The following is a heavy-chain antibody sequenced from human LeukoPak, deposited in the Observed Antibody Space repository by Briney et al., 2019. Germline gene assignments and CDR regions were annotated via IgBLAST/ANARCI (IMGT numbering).Heavy chain of an antibody. Sequence: PSETLSLTCAVYGGSFSGYYWSWIRPPPGKGLEWIGEINHSGSTNYNPSLKSRVTISVDTSKNQFSLKLSSVTAADTAVYYCARDGLGFWSGYYTFYMDVWGKGTTVTVSS. CDR3: ARDGLGFWSGYYTFYMDV. V-gene: IGHV4-34*01. D-gene: IGHD3-3*01. CDR2: INHSGST. CDR1: GGSFSGYY. J-gene: IGHJ6*03.